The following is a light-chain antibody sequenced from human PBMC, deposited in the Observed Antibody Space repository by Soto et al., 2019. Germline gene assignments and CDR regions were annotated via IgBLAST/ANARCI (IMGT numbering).Light chain of an antibody. CDR2: DND. CDR1: SSNIGDNY. J-gene: IGLJ2*01. Sequence: QSVLTQPPSVSAAPGQKVTISCSGSSSNIGDNYVSWYQQLPGTDPKLLIYDNDTRPSGIPDRFSGSRSGTSSTLGITGLQQGEEDDYYCGTWDSSLSVVIFGGGTKLTVL. V-gene: IGLV1-51*01. CDR3: GTWDSSLSVVI.